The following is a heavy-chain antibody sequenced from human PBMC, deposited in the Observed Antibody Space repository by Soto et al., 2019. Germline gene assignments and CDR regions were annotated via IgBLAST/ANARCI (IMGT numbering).Heavy chain of an antibody. Sequence: WGSLRLSCAASGFTFSSYAMICVRHSPFKGLEWVSTISGSGGSADYADSVKGRFTISRDNPQNTLYLEMNSLRAEDTAIYYCVREWGRLTPDYWGQGTLVTVSS. CDR1: GFTFSSYA. CDR2: ISGSGGSA. D-gene: IGHD7-27*01. V-gene: IGHV3-23*01. J-gene: IGHJ4*02. CDR3: VREWGRLTPDY.